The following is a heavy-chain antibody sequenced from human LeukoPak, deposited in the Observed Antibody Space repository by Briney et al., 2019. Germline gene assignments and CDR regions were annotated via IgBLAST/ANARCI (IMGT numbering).Heavy chain of an antibody. CDR1: GYTFTSYY. D-gene: IGHD3-10*01. V-gene: IGHV1-46*01. Sequence: ASMKVSCKASGYTFTSYYMHWERHAPVQGLEWMGIINPIGGSTSYAQKFQGRVTMTRDTSTSSVYMELSSLRSEDTAVYYCAREGSTMVLEYWGQGTLVIVSS. J-gene: IGHJ4*02. CDR3: AREGSTMVLEY. CDR2: INPIGGST.